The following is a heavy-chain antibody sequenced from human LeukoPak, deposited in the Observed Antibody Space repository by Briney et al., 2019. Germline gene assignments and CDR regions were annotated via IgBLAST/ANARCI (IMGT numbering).Heavy chain of an antibody. CDR3: ARGDIVVVPAAIYFDY. J-gene: IGHJ4*02. CDR2: IYYSGST. CDR1: GGSISSGGDY. D-gene: IGHD2-2*01. Sequence: SETLSLTCTVSGGSISSGGDYWSWIRQHPGKGLEWVGYIYYSGSTYYNPSLKSRVTISVDTSKNQFSLKLSSVTAADTAVYYCARGDIVVVPAAIYFDYWGQGTLVTVSS. V-gene: IGHV4-31*03.